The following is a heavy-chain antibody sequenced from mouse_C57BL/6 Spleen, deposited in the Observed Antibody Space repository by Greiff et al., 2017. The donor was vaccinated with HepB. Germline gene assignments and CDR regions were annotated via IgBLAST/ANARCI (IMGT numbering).Heavy chain of an antibody. V-gene: IGHV1-15*01. J-gene: IGHJ1*03. CDR3: TRITTAIPRDV. CDR1: GYTFTDYE. Sequence: VKLMESGAELVRPGASVTLSCKASGYTFTDYEMHWVKQTPVHGLEWIGAIDPETGGTAYNQKFKGKAILTADKSSSTAYMELRSLTSEDSAVYYCTRITTAIPRDVWGTGTTVTVSS. CDR2: IDPETGGT. D-gene: IGHD1-2*01.